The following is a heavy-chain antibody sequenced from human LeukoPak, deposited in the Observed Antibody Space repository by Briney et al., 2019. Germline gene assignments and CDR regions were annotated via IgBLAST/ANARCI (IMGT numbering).Heavy chain of an antibody. CDR3: AEVGGI. CDR1: GYSISSGYY. D-gene: IGHD2-2*01. Sequence: SETLSLTCAVSGYSISSGYYWGWIRQPPGKGLEWIGGIYHSGSTYYNPSLKSRVTISVDTSKNQFSLKLSSVTAADTAVYYCAEVGGIWGQGTLVTVSS. V-gene: IGHV4-38-2*01. J-gene: IGHJ4*02. CDR2: IYHSGST.